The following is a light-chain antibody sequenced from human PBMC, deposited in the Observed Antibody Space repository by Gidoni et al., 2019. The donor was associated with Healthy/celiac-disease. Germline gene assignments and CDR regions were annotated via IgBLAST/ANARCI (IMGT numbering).Light chain of an antibody. J-gene: IGKJ1*01. CDR2: AAS. CDR3: QQYYSYPRT. CDR1: QGSSSY. Sequence: AIRMTQSPSSFPASTGDRVTITCRASQGSSSYLAWYQQKPGKAPKLLIYAASTLQSGVPSRFSGSGSGTDFTLTISCLQSEDFATYYCQQYYSYPRTFGQGTKVEIK. V-gene: IGKV1-8*01.